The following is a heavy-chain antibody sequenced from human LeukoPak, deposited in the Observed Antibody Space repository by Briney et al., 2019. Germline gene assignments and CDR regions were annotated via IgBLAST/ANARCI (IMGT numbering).Heavy chain of an antibody. V-gene: IGHV1-69*05. CDR1: GGTFSSYA. Sequence: SVKVSCKASGGTFSSYAISWVRQAPGQGLEWMGGIISIFGTANYAQKFQGRVTITTDASTSTAYMELSSLRSEDTAVYYCARGVTVTTNYYYYMDVWGKGTTVTVSS. CDR3: ARGVTVTTNYYYYMDV. CDR2: IISIFGTA. D-gene: IGHD4-11*01. J-gene: IGHJ6*03.